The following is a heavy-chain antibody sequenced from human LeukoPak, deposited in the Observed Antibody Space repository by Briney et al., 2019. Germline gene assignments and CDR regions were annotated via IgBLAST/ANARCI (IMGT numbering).Heavy chain of an antibody. J-gene: IGHJ4*02. CDR2: IKSKTDGGTT. V-gene: IGHV3-15*05. CDR1: GFTFSNAW. CDR3: AKGHTVTLYYFDY. Sequence: GGSLRLSCAASGFTFSNAWMSWVRQAPGKGLEWVGRIKSKTDGGTTDYAAPVKGRFTISRDNSKNSLYLQMNSLRTEDTALYYCAKGHTVTLYYFDYWGQGTLVTVSS. D-gene: IGHD4-11*01.